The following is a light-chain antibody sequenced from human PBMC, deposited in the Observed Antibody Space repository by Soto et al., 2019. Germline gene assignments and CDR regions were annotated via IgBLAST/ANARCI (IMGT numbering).Light chain of an antibody. V-gene: IGKV1-33*01. J-gene: IGKJ3*01. Sequence: TQMPNPPPSLPAPVGARAPITAQPSHDITTNLNWYQPKPGKAPKLRTNDASILEAGVPSRFSGSGSGTDFTFTISSLQPEDVATYYCQKCDYLPIFGPGTTVDFK. CDR1: HDITTN. CDR3: QKCDYLPI. CDR2: DAS.